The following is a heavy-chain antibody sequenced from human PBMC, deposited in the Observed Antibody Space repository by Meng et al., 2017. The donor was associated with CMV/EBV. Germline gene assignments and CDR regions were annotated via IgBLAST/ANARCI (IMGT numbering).Heavy chain of an antibody. CDR1: GFTFGSYS. CDR2: ISSSGSTI. J-gene: IGHJ6*02. D-gene: IGHD1-1*01. V-gene: IGHV3-48*04. CDR3: AGLESPYYYYGMDV. Sequence: GGSLRLSCAASGFTFGSYSMNWVRQAPGKGLEWVSYISSSGSTIYYADSVKGRFTISRDNAKNSLYLQMNSLRAEDTAVYYCAGLESPYYYYGMDVWGQGTTVTVSS.